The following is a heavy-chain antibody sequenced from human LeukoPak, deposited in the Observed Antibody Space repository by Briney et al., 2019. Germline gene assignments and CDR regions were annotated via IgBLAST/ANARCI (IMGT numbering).Heavy chain of an antibody. D-gene: IGHD6-6*01. J-gene: IGHJ5*02. Sequence: SETLSLTCTVSGGSISSYYWSWIRQPPGKGLEWIGYIYYSGSTNYNPSLKGRVTISVDTSKNQFSLKLSSVTAADTAVYYCARQGPRSKAFDPWAREPWSPSPQ. CDR2: IYYSGST. CDR3: ARQGPRSKAFDP. V-gene: IGHV4-59*08. CDR1: GGSISSYY.